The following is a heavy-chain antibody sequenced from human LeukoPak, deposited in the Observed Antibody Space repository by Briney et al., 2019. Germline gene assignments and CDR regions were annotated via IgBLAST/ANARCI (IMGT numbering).Heavy chain of an antibody. J-gene: IGHJ4*02. D-gene: IGHD7-27*01. CDR1: GFTFSSYA. CDR3: ARSPLGIAPFDY. Sequence: GGSLRLSCAASGFTFSSYAMNWVRQAPGEGLEWVARIRNKANRYTTEYAASVKGRFTISRDDSENSLYLQMDSLKTEDTAVYYCARSPLGIAPFDYWGQGTLVTVSS. V-gene: IGHV3-72*01. CDR2: IRNKANRYTT.